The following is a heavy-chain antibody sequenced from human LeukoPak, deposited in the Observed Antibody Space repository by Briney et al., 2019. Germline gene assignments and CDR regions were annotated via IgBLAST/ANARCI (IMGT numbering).Heavy chain of an antibody. J-gene: IGHJ4*02. CDR3: ARDSHILAAADRTGGFDS. V-gene: IGHV4-31*03. CDR1: GGSISSGGYY. Sequence: PSQTLSLTCTVSGGSISSGGYYWSWIRQHPGKGLEWIGYIYYSGSTYYNPSLKSRVTISVDTSKNQFSLKLSSVTAADTAVYYCARDSHILAAADRTGGFDSGGKGTLVTSPQ. CDR2: IYYSGST. D-gene: IGHD6-13*01.